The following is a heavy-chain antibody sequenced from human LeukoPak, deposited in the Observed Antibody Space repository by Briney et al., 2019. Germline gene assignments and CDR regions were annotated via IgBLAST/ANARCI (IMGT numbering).Heavy chain of an antibody. CDR3: AKGSLRFLEWLLEAYYFDY. V-gene: IGHV3-11*01. J-gene: IGHJ4*02. CDR1: GFTFSDYY. D-gene: IGHD3-3*01. Sequence: GGSLRLSCAASGFTFSDYYMSWIRQAPGKGPEWVSYISSSGSTIYYADSVKGRFTISRDNSKNTLYLQMNSLRAEDTAVYYCAKGSLRFLEWLLEAYYFDYWGQGTLVTVSS. CDR2: ISSSGSTI.